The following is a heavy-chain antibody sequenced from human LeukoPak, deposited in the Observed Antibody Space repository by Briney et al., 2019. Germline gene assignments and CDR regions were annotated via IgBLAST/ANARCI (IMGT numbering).Heavy chain of an antibody. CDR3: ARAPVEMASRFDY. V-gene: IGHV4-59*10. Sequence: SETLSLTCAVYGGSFSGYYWSWIRQPDGKELEWIGRMYTSGSTNYNPSLKSRVTISVDTSKNQLSLKLTSVTAADTAVYYCARAPVEMASRFDYWGQGTLVTVSS. CDR2: MYTSGST. J-gene: IGHJ4*02. CDR1: GGSFSGYY. D-gene: IGHD5-24*01.